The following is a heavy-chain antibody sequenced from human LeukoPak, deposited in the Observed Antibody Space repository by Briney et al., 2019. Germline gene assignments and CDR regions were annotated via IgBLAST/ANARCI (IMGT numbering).Heavy chain of an antibody. Sequence: GASVKVSCKASGYTFTSHGITWVRQAPEQGLEWMGWISAYNGNTTYAQKLQGRVTMTTDTSTSTAYMELRSLRSDDTAVYYCARPNGDYVGDYFDYWGQGTLVTVSS. J-gene: IGHJ4*02. V-gene: IGHV1-18*04. CDR2: ISAYNGNT. CDR3: ARPNGDYVGDYFDY. D-gene: IGHD4-17*01. CDR1: GYTFTSHG.